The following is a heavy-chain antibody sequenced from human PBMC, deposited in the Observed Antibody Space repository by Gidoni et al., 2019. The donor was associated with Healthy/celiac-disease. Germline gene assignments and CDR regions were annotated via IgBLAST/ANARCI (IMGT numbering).Heavy chain of an antibody. Sequence: QVQLVESGGGVVQPGRSLRLSCAASGFAFSSYGMHWVRQAPGKGLEWVAVISYDGSNQYYADSVKGRFTISRDNSKNTLYLQMNSLRAEDTAVYYCAKADGVVRSLDYWGQGTLVTVSS. J-gene: IGHJ4*02. CDR2: ISYDGSNQ. CDR1: GFAFSSYG. D-gene: IGHD2-15*01. CDR3: AKADGVVRSLDY. V-gene: IGHV3-30*18.